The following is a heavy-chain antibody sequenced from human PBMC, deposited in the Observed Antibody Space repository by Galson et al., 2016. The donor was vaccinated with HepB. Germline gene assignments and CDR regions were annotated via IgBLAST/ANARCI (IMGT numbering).Heavy chain of an antibody. Sequence: SETLSLTCNVSGGSISSHYWSWTRQPPGKGLEWIGHIYHIGTTTYNPSLKSRVTISADTSKRQFSLRMRSVTAADTAVYYCATARVAEVVLDYWGQGALVAVSS. J-gene: IGHJ4*02. CDR3: ATARVAEVVLDY. V-gene: IGHV4-59*11. CDR2: IYHIGTT. D-gene: IGHD2-15*01. CDR1: GGSISSHY.